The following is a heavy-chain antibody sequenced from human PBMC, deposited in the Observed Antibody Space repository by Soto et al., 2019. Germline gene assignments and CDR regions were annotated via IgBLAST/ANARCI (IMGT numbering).Heavy chain of an antibody. CDR3: ARSSRPYYYYMDV. J-gene: IGHJ6*03. CDR1: GFTFSSYG. CDR2: IWYDGSNK. Sequence: GGSLRLSCAASGFTFSSYGMHWVRQAPGKGLEWVAVIWYDGSNKYYADSVKGRFTISRDNSKNTLYLQMNSRRAEDTAVYYWARSSRPYYYYMDVWGKGTGVTVSS. V-gene: IGHV3-33*01.